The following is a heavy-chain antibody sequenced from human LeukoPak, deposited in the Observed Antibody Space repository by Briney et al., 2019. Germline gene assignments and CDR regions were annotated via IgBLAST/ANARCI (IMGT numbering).Heavy chain of an antibody. Sequence: ASVKVSCKASGYSFSAYYIHWVRQAPGQGLEWMGWINPNSGATNYAQKFHGTVTMTRDTSTSTVYMELTRLRSDDTGVYYCARDRLGDYDHSGYYDKWGQGTLVTVSS. D-gene: IGHD3-22*01. CDR3: ARDRLGDYDHSGYYDK. CDR1: GYSFSAYY. J-gene: IGHJ4*02. CDR2: INPNSGAT. V-gene: IGHV1-2*02.